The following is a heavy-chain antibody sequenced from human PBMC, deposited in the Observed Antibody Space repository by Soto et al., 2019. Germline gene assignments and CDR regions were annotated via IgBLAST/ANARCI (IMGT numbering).Heavy chain of an antibody. CDR3: ARSGYSSGWYHWYFDF. Sequence: QVQLVQSGAEVKKPGASVKVSCKASGYTFTNYGVHWVRQAPGQRLEWMGWINVGHGNTKYSQKFQGRVTITRDTAASTAFMDLTSVRSEDTAVYYCARSGYSSGWYHWYFDFWGRGTLVTVSS. J-gene: IGHJ2*01. V-gene: IGHV1-3*01. D-gene: IGHD6-19*01. CDR1: GYTFTNYG. CDR2: INVGHGNT.